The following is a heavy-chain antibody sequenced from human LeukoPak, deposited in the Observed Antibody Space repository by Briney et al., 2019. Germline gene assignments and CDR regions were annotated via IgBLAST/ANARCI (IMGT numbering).Heavy chain of an antibody. CDR1: GFTFSDYD. J-gene: IGHJ4*02. Sequence: GGSLRLSCSASGFTFSDYDMSWVRQAPGKGLEWVSSISGLSTHIYYGDSVKGRFSISRDNAKNSVYLQMNSLGVEDTAIYYCGRAFPPLRTSSAGDLWGQGILVTVSS. CDR2: ISGLSTHI. D-gene: IGHD3-16*01. CDR3: GRAFPPLRTSSAGDL. V-gene: IGHV3-69-1*02.